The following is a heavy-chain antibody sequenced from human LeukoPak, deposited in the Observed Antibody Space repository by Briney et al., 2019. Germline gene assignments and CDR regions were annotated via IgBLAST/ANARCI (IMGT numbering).Heavy chain of an antibody. Sequence: PGGSLRLSCAASGFTFSSYAMSWVRQAPGKGLEWVANIKQDGSEKYYVDSVEGRFTISRDNAKNSLYLQMNSLRAEDTAVYYCARAHCSSTSCPYDYYYYYYGMDVWGQGTTVTVSS. J-gene: IGHJ6*02. V-gene: IGHV3-7*01. D-gene: IGHD2-2*01. CDR2: IKQDGSEK. CDR3: ARAHCSSTSCPYDYYYYYYGMDV. CDR1: GFTFSSYA.